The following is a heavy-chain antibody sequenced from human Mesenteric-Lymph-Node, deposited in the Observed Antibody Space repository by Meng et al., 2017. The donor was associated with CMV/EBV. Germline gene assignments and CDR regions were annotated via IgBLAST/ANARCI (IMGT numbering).Heavy chain of an antibody. V-gene: IGHV1-18*01. J-gene: IGHJ6*02. CDR3: ARVQVTASYFYYGMDV. Sequence: ASVKVSCKASGYTFTTYGISWVRQAPGQGLEWMGWVSAYNGNTNYAQKLQGRVTMTTDTSTSTAYMDLRSLRSDDTAVYYCARVQVTASYFYYGMDVWGQGTTVTVSS. CDR1: GYTFTTYG. D-gene: IGHD2-21*02. CDR2: VSAYNGNT.